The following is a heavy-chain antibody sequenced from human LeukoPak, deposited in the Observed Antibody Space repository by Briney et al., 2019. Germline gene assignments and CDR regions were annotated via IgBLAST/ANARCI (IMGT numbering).Heavy chain of an antibody. V-gene: IGHV3-66*01. CDR2: IYSGGST. CDR1: GFTVDSNY. J-gene: IGHJ4*02. Sequence: PGGSLRLSCAVSGFTVDSNYMSWVRQTPGKGLAWVSVIYSGGSTYYADCVKGRFTISRDNSKNTLYLQMNSLRAEDTAVYYCARGYSGYDPFDYWGQGTLVTVSS. CDR3: ARGYSGYDPFDY. D-gene: IGHD5-12*01.